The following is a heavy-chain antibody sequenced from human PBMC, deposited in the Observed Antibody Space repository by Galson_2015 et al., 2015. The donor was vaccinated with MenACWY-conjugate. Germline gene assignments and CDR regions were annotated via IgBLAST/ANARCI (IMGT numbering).Heavy chain of an antibody. CDR1: GFTFSSYA. CDR3: ARGSDSGYDY. CDR2: ISGTGGST. D-gene: IGHD5-12*01. Sequence: SLRLSCAASGFTFSSYAMSWVRQAPGKGLEWVSGISGTGGSTNYGDSVKGRFTISRDNSKNTLYLQMNSLRAEDTALYYCARGSDSGYDYWGQGTLVTVSS. V-gene: IGHV3-23*01. J-gene: IGHJ4*02.